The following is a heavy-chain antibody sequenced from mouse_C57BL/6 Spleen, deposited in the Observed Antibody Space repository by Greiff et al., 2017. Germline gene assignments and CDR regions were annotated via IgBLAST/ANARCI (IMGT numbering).Heavy chain of an antibody. V-gene: IGHV14-4*01. CDR2: IDPENGDT. Sequence: EVQLQQSGAELVRPGASVKLSCTASGFNIKDDYMHWVKQRPEQGLEWIGWIDPENGDTEYASKFQGKATITADTSSNTAYLQLSSLTSEDTAVYYWTTRYYGRSYWFAYWGQGTLVTVSA. J-gene: IGHJ3*01. CDR3: TTRYYGRSYWFAY. CDR1: GFNIKDDY. D-gene: IGHD1-1*01.